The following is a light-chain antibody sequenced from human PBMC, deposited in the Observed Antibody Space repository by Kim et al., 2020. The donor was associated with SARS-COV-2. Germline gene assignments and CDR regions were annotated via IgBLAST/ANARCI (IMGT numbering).Light chain of an antibody. CDR3: QQYDPSFPYT. V-gene: IGKV3-20*01. J-gene: IGKJ2*01. Sequence: EIVLTQSPGTLSLSPGERPTLSCRTSETISSDYVAWCRHKPGQAPRLLIYGASTRATGIPERFSGSGSGTDFTLTISRLEPEDFAVYYCQQYDPSFPYTFGQGTKQEI. CDR1: ETISSDY. CDR2: GAS.